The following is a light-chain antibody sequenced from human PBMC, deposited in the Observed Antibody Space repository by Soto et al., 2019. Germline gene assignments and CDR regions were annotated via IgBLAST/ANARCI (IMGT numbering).Light chain of an antibody. CDR2: DAS. V-gene: IGKV3-15*01. CDR3: QQYNKWPIT. Sequence: EIVMTQSPDTLSVSPGERATLSCRARQSVSNNLAWYQQKPGQSPRLLIRDASTRATGIPARFSGSGSGTEFTLTISSLQSEDIAFYYCQQYNKWPITFGGGTRVEVK. CDR1: QSVSNN. J-gene: IGKJ4*01.